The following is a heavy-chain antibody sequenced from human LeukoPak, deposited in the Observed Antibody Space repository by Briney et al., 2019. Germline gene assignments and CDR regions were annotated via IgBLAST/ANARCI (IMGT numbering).Heavy chain of an antibody. CDR3: ARDYGDDEGWFDP. CDR2: IYSGGST. Sequence: PGGSLRLSCAASGFTVSSNYMSWVRQAPGKGLEWVSVIYSGGSTYYADSVKGRSTISRDNSKNTLYLQMNSLRAEDTAVYYCARDYGDDEGWFDPWDQGTLVTVSS. J-gene: IGHJ5*02. V-gene: IGHV3-66*02. CDR1: GFTVSSNY. D-gene: IGHD4-17*01.